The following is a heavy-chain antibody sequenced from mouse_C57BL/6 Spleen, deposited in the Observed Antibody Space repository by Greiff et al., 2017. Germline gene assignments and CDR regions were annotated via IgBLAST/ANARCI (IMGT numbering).Heavy chain of an antibody. CDR3: AGHEGHYDYDWFAY. Sequence: VMLVESGPGLVAPSQSLSITCTASGFSLTSYGVHWVRQPPGKGLEWLVVIWSDGSTTYNAALKSRLSISKDNSKSPVFLKMNSLQTDDTAMYYCAGHEGHYDYDWFAYWGQGTLVTVSA. CDR1: GFSLTSYG. CDR2: IWSDGST. J-gene: IGHJ3*01. V-gene: IGHV2-6-1*01. D-gene: IGHD2-4*01.